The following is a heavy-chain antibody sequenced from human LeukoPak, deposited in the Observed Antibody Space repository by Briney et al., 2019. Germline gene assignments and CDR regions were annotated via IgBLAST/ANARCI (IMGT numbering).Heavy chain of an antibody. V-gene: IGHV4-61*08. CDR2: IYYSGST. Sequence: SETLSLTCTVSGGSISSGGYYWSWIRQPPGKGLEWIGYIYYSGSTNYNPSLKSRVTISVDTSKNQFSLKLSSATAADTAVYYCARDRTNWNGGEGAFDIWGQGTMVTVSS. D-gene: IGHD1-20*01. CDR3: ARDRTNWNGGEGAFDI. J-gene: IGHJ3*02. CDR1: GGSISSGGYY.